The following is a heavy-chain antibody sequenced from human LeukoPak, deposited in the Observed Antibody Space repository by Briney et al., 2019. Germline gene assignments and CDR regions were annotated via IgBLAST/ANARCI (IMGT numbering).Heavy chain of an antibody. Sequence: SETLSPTCTVSGGSISSGDYYWSWIRQPPGKGLEWIGYIYYSGSTYYNPSLKSRVTISVDTSKNQFSLKLSSVTAADTAVYYCARGSGYSDFDYWGQGILVTVSS. V-gene: IGHV4-30-4*08. D-gene: IGHD3-22*01. CDR3: ARGSGYSDFDY. CDR1: GGSISSGDYY. CDR2: IYYSGST. J-gene: IGHJ4*02.